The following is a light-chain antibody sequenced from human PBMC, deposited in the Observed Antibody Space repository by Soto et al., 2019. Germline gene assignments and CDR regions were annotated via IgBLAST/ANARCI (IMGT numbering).Light chain of an antibody. Sequence: EIVFTQSPATLSLSPWERATLPSRASQSVSSYLAWYQQKPGQAPRLLIYDASNRATGIPARFSGSGSGTDFTLTISSLEPEDFAVYYCQQRSIWPLPFGGGTMVDIK. V-gene: IGKV3-11*01. J-gene: IGKJ4*01. CDR2: DAS. CDR3: QQRSIWPLP. CDR1: QSVSSY.